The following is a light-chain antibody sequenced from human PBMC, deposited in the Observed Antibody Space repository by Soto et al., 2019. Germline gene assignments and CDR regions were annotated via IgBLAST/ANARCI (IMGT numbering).Light chain of an antibody. V-gene: IGKV3-15*01. CDR3: QQYNNWPRMT. CDR1: QNIHSH. CDR2: DAI. Sequence: EIVLTQSPATLSVSPGERVTLSCRASQNIHSHLSWFLQKPGQAPRLLMYDAIIRAAGIPARFSGSGSGTEFTLTISSLQSEDFAVYYCQQYNNWPRMTFGQGTKVDI. J-gene: IGKJ1*01.